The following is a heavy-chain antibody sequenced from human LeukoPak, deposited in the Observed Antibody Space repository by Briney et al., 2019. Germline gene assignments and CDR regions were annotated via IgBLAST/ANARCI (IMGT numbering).Heavy chain of an antibody. V-gene: IGHV4-39*07. CDR1: GDSISSGDYY. D-gene: IGHD5-18*01. J-gene: IGHJ4*02. Sequence: PSETLSLTCTVSGDSISSGDYYWSWIRQPPGKGLEWIGSIYYSGSTYYSPSLKSRVTISVDTSKNQFSLKLSSVTAADTAVYYCARVSVYSYGFFDYWGQGTLVTVSS. CDR3: ARVSVYSYGFFDY. CDR2: IYYSGST.